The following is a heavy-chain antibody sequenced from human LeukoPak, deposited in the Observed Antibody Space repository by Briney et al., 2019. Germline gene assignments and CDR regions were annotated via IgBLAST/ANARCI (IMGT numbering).Heavy chain of an antibody. D-gene: IGHD2-15*01. CDR1: GFTFSSHA. CDR3: ARGGRGPFDY. CDR2: IYHSGST. J-gene: IGHJ4*02. Sequence: LRLSCADSGFTFSSHAMSWIRQPPGKGLEWIGYIYHSGSTYYNPSLKSRVTISVDRSKNQFSLKLSSVTAADTAVYYCARGGRGPFDYWGQGTLVTVSS. V-gene: IGHV4-30-2*01.